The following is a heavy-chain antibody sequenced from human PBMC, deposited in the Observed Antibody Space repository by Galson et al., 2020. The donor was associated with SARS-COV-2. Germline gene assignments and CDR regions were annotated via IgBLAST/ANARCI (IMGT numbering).Heavy chain of an antibody. J-gene: IGHJ4*02. CDR3: AKDGGNYDHFDY. CDR1: GFTFSSYA. D-gene: IGHD4-4*01. CDR2: ISGSGGST. V-gene: IGHV3-23*01. Sequence: GGSLRHSCAASGFTFSSYAMSWVRQAPGKGLEWVSAISGSGGSTYYADSVKGRFTISRDNSKNTLYLQMNSLRAEDTAVYYCAKDGGNYDHFDYWGQGTLVTVSS.